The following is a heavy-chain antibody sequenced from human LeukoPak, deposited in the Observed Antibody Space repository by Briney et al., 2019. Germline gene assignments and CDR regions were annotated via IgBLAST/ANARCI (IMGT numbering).Heavy chain of an antibody. CDR3: AKLGGLAAVGWLDS. D-gene: IGHD6-25*01. CDR2: ISGRSGST. V-gene: IGHV3-23*01. CDR1: GFVFNSHG. J-gene: IGHJ4*02. Sequence: GGSLRLSCAASGFVFNSHGMTWVRQAPGKGPEWVSAISGRSGSTYYTDSVRGRFTISRDNSKNTVYLQMNSLRVEETAVYYCAKLGGLAAVGWLDSWGRGTLVTVSS.